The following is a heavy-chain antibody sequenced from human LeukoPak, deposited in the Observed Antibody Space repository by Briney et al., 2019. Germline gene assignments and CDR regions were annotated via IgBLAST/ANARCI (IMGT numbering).Heavy chain of an antibody. J-gene: IGHJ4*02. D-gene: IGHD3-16*01. CDR1: GFTLNSYA. Sequence: PGGSLRLSCAASGFTLNSYAMSWVRQAPGEGLEWVSAISGRGGGTYYADSVKGRFTISRDNGKNTLYLQMNTLRTEDAAVYYCARGQFGPDYWGQGTLVTVSS. CDR3: ARGQFGPDY. V-gene: IGHV3-23*01. CDR2: ISGRGGGT.